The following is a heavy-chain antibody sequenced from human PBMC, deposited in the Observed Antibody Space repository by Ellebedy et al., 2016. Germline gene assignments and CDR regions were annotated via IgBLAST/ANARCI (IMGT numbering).Heavy chain of an antibody. CDR2: INPNSGGT. Sequence: ASVKVSCXASGYTFTSYGISWVRQAPGQGLEWMGWINPNSGGTNYAQKFQGRVTMTTDTSTSTAYMELRSLRSDDTAVYYCARVPISQPYAGLYYYYGMDVWGQGTTVTVSS. J-gene: IGHJ6*02. D-gene: IGHD4-17*01. CDR1: GYTFTSYG. CDR3: ARVPISQPYAGLYYYYGMDV. V-gene: IGHV1-18*01.